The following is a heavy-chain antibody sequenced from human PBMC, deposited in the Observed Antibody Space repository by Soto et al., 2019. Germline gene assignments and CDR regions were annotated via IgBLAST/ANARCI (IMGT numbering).Heavy chain of an antibody. CDR2: IYHSGST. CDR1: SGSISSSNW. V-gene: IGHV4-4*02. Sequence: SETLSLTCAVSSGSISSSNWWSWVRQPPGKGLEWIGEIYHSGSTNYNPSLKSRVTISVDKSKNQFSLKLSSVTAADTAVYYCARVGITIFGGGYYYYMDVWGKGTTVTVSS. D-gene: IGHD3-3*01. CDR3: ARVGITIFGGGYYYYMDV. J-gene: IGHJ6*03.